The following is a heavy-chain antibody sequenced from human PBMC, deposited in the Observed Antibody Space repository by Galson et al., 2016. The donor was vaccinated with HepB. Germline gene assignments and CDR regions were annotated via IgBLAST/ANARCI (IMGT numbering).Heavy chain of an antibody. V-gene: IGHV4-30-4*01. CDR2: IYYSRTT. CDR3: ARDCRAVTAPMYSTCYGMDV. Sequence: LSLTCTVSGGSISSGDYYWSWIRQPPEKGLEWIGFIYYSRTTYYNPSLKSRVTISVDTSKNQLSLRLSSVTAADTAVYYCARDCRAVTAPMYSTCYGMDVWGKGTTVTVSS. CDR1: GGSISSGDYY. D-gene: IGHD2-21*02. J-gene: IGHJ6*04.